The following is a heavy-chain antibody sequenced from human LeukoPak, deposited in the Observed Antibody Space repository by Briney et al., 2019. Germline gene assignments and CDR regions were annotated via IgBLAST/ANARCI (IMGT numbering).Heavy chain of an antibody. D-gene: IGHD2-2*01. J-gene: IGHJ4*02. V-gene: IGHV3-21*01. CDR2: ISSSSSYI. CDR3: ARDPGRCTSSSCYPDY. CDR1: GFTFSSYS. Sequence: GGSLRLSCAASGFTFSSYSMNRGREAPGQGLEWVSSISSSSSYIYYADSVKGRFTISRDNAKNSLYLQMNGLRAEDTAVYYCARDPGRCTSSSCYPDYWGQGTLVTVSS.